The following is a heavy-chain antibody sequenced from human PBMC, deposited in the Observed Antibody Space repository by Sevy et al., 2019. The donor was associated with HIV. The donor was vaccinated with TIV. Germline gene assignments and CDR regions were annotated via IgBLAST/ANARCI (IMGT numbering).Heavy chain of an antibody. V-gene: IGHV6-1*01. CDR2: TYYRSKWYN. CDR3: ARGDYFGSGISTYYYYGMDV. D-gene: IGHD3-10*01. CDR1: GDSVSSNSAA. J-gene: IGHJ6*02. Sequence: SQTLSLTSAISGDSVSSNSAAWNWIRQSPSRGLEWLGRTYYRSKWYNDYAVSVKSRITINPDTYKNQFSLQLNSVTPQETAVYYCARGDYFGSGISTYYYYGMDVWGQGTTVTVSS.